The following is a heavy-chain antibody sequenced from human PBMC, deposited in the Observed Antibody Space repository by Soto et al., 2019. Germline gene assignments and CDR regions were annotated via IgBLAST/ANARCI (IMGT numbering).Heavy chain of an antibody. CDR1: GFNLRYYG. D-gene: IGHD3-22*01. CDR2: ISGNSGDT. Sequence: QVQLVQSGAEVKKPGASVKVSCNASGFNLRYYGICWLRQAPGQGLEWMGWISGNSGDTKYAQKLQGRVTLTTDTSTSTAYMELRSLRSDDTAVYYCAREVYDTTIWGQGSLFTVSS. V-gene: IGHV1-18*01. J-gene: IGHJ4*02. CDR3: AREVYDTTI.